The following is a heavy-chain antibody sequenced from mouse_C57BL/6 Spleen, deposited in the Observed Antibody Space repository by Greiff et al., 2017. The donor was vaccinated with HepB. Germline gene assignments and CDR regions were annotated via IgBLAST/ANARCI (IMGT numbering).Heavy chain of an antibody. D-gene: IGHD1-1*01. J-gene: IGHJ1*03. Sequence: QLQESGPGMVKPSQSLSLTCTVTGYSITSGYDWHWIRHFPGNKLEWMGYISYSGSTNYNPSLKSRISITHDTSKNHFFLKLNSVTTEDTATYYCARDYGSSYRYFDVWGTGTTVTVSS. CDR1: GYSITSGYD. CDR3: ARDYGSSYRYFDV. V-gene: IGHV3-1*01. CDR2: ISYSGST.